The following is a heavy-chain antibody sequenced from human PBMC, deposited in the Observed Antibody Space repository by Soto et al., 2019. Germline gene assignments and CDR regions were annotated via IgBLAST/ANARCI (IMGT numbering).Heavy chain of an antibody. V-gene: IGHV1-18*01. CDR1: GYTFTSYG. D-gene: IGHD3-9*01. CDR2: ISAYNSNT. J-gene: IGHJ4*02. Sequence: ASVKVSCKASGYTFTSYGISWVRQAPGQGLEWKGWISAYNSNTNYAQKLQGRVTMTTDTSTSTAYMELRSLRSDDTAVYYCARGSYDILTGYYDYWGQGTLVTVSS. CDR3: ARGSYDILTGYYDY.